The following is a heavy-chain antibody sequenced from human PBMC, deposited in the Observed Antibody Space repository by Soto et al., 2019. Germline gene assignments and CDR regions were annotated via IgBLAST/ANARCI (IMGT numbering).Heavy chain of an antibody. CDR2: IYNSGST. V-gene: IGHV4-31*01. Sequence: QVQLQESGPGLVKPSQTLSLTCTVSGGSISSGGYCWSWIRQHPGKGLEWIGYIYNSGSTYYNPSLQSLVTISADTSKNQFSLKLSSVTAADTAVYYCARDPAPWGQGTLVPVSS. CDR3: ARDPAP. J-gene: IGHJ5*02. CDR1: GGSISSGGYC.